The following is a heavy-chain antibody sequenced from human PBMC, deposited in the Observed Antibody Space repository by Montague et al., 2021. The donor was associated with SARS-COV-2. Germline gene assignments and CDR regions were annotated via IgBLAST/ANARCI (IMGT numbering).Heavy chain of an antibody. J-gene: IGHJ2*01. Sequence: SETLSLTCTVSGGSIRSSSYYWGWIRQPPGKGLECIGSIYYSGSTYYNPSLKSRVTISVDTSKNHFSLKLSSVTAADTAVYYCARTTLLRGYFDLWGRGTLVTVSS. CDR1: GGSIRSSSYY. D-gene: IGHD2-15*01. V-gene: IGHV4-39*07. CDR3: ARTTLLRGYFDL. CDR2: IYYSGST.